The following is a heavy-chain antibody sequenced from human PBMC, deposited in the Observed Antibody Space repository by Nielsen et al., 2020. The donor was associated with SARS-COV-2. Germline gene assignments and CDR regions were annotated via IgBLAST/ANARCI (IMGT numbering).Heavy chain of an antibody. J-gene: IGHJ4*02. D-gene: IGHD3-10*01. CDR2: INPNSGGT. Sequence: WVRQAPGQGLEWMGRINPNSGGTNYAQKFQGRVTMTRDTSTSTVYMELSSLRSEDTAVHYCARVWADNGSGRTFDYWGQGTLVTVSS. V-gene: IGHV1-2*06. CDR3: ARVWADNGSGRTFDY.